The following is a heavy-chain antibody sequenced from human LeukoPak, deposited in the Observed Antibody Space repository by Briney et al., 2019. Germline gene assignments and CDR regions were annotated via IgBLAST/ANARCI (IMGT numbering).Heavy chain of an antibody. CDR3: ARVNSWTEEPDTGFDY. D-gene: IGHD1-14*01. V-gene: IGHV6-1*01. CDR2: TYYRSKWYN. Sequence: QTLSLTCAISGDTVSNKRSAWNWIRQSPSRGLEWLGRTYYRSKWYNDYAVSVKSRITINPDTSKNQFSLQLNSVSPEDTAVYYCARVNSWTEEPDTGFDYWGQGILVTVSS. CDR1: GDTVSNKRSA. J-gene: IGHJ4*02.